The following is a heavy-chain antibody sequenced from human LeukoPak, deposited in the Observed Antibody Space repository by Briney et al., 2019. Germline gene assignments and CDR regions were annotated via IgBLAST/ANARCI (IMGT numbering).Heavy chain of an antibody. D-gene: IGHD3-10*02. J-gene: IGHJ4*02. Sequence: SETLSLTCTVSGGSISSGGYYWSWIRQPPGKGLEWIGYIYHSGRTYYNPSLKSRVTISVDRSKNQFSLKLSSVTAADTAVYYCARGRRHGRVDYWGQGTLVTVSS. V-gene: IGHV4-30-2*01. CDR2: IYHSGRT. CDR3: ARGRRHGRVDY. CDR1: GGSISSGGYY.